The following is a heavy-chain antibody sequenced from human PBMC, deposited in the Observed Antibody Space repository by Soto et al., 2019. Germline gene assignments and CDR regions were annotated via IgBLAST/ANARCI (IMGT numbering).Heavy chain of an antibody. Sequence: SENPSLTCTVYGVSITSHYWTWIRQPPGKGLEWIGNIHYSGSTNYSPSLKGRVIISVDTSENQSSLKLSSVTTADTAVYYCTLGGAGHLFDYWGQGTLVTVSS. CDR3: TLGGAGHLFDY. CDR2: IHYSGST. V-gene: IGHV4-59*11. J-gene: IGHJ4*02. CDR1: GVSITSHY. D-gene: IGHD3-16*01.